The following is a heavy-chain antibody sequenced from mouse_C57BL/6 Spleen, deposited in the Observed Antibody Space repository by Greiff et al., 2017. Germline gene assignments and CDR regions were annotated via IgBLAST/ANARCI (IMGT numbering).Heavy chain of an antibody. CDR2: ISYDGSN. D-gene: IGHD2-2*01. CDR3: ARGLRRPYFDY. J-gene: IGHJ2*01. V-gene: IGHV3-6*01. Sequence: VQLKQSGPGLVKPSQSLSLTCSVTGYSITSGYYWNWIRQFPGNKLEWMGYISYDGSNNYNPSLKNRISITRDTSKNQFFLKLNSLTTEDTATYYCARGLRRPYFDYWGQGTTLTVSS. CDR1: GYSITSGYY.